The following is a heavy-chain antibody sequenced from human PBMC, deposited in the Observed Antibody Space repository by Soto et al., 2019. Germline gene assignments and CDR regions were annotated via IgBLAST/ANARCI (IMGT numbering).Heavy chain of an antibody. CDR2: IIPIFGTA. D-gene: IGHD2-21*02. J-gene: IGHJ6*02. V-gene: IGHV1-69*01. CDR3: AREKGCGGDCYYYYGMDV. Sequence: QVQLVQSGAEVKKPGSSVKVSCKASGGTFSSYAISWVRQAPGQGLEWMGGIIPIFGTANYAQKFQGRVTITEDESTSTAYMELSSLRSEDTAVYYCAREKGCGGDCYYYYGMDVWGQGTTVTVSS. CDR1: GGTFSSYA.